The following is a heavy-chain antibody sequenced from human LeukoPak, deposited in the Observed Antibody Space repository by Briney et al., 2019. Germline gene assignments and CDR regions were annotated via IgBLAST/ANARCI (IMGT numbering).Heavy chain of an antibody. V-gene: IGHV4-30-4*01. CDR3: ARGPSITMIVVVMDAFDI. J-gene: IGHJ3*02. CDR2: IYYSGST. CDR1: GGSISSGDYY. Sequence: SQTLSLTCTVSGGSISSGDYYWSWIRQPPGKGLEWIGYIYYSGSTYHNPSLKSRVTISVDTSKNQFSLKLSSVTAADTAVYCCARGPSITMIVVVMDAFDIWGQGTMVTVSS. D-gene: IGHD3-22*01.